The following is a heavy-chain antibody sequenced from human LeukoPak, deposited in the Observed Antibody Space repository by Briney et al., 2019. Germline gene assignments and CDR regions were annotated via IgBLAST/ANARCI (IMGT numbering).Heavy chain of an antibody. J-gene: IGHJ4*02. CDR3: AREQYSSSSFDY. V-gene: IGHV3-30-3*01. Sequence: GGSLRLSCAASGFTFSSYAMHWVRQAPGKGLEWVAVISYDGSNEYYADSVKGRFTISRDNSKNTLYLQMNSLRAEDTAVYYCAREQYSSSSFDYWGQGTLVTVSS. CDR2: ISYDGSNE. CDR1: GFTFSSYA. D-gene: IGHD6-13*01.